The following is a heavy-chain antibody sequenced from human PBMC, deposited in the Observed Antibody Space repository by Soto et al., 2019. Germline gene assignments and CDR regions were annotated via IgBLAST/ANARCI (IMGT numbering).Heavy chain of an antibody. Sequence: PGGSLRLSCAASGSTFSNYAMGWVRQAPGKGLDWVSAISGSGGSTYYADSVKGRFTISRDNSKNTLSLQMNSLRAEDTALYYCAKDWDLDYWGQGTLVTVSS. J-gene: IGHJ4*02. D-gene: IGHD1-26*01. CDR2: ISGSGGST. CDR3: AKDWDLDY. V-gene: IGHV3-23*01. CDR1: GSTFSNYA.